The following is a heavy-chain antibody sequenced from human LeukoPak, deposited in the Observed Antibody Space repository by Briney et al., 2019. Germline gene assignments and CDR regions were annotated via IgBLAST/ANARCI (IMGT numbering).Heavy chain of an antibody. Sequence: GGSLRLSCAASGFTLTSSWMHWVRQAPGKGLVWVSRINRDGTTTTYGDSVKGRFTISRDNAKNSLYLQMNSLRAEDTAVYYCARDFGYSSPNDYWGQGTLVTVSS. D-gene: IGHD6-13*01. CDR2: INRDGTTT. J-gene: IGHJ4*02. V-gene: IGHV3-74*03. CDR3: ARDFGYSSPNDY. CDR1: GFTLTSSW.